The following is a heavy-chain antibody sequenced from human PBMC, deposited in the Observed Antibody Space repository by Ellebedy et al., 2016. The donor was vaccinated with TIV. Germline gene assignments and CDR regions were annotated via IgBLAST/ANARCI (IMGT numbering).Heavy chain of an antibody. CDR2: IYYSGST. D-gene: IGHD3-10*01. J-gene: IGHJ6*02. CDR1: GGSISSYY. V-gene: IGHV4-59*01. Sequence: SETLSLTXTVSGGSISSYYWSWIRQPPGKGLEWIGYIYYSGSTNYNPSLKSRVTISVDTSKNQFSLELSSVTAADTAVYYCARGEVVRGVIYYYYGMDVWGQGTTVTVSS. CDR3: ARGEVVRGVIYYYYGMDV.